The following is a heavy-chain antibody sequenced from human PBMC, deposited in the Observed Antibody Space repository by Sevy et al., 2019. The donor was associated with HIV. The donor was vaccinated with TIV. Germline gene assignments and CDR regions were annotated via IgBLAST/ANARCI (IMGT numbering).Heavy chain of an antibody. V-gene: IGHV1-69*13. CDR2: IIPIFGTA. CDR1: GGTFSSYA. Sequence: ASVKVSCKASGGTFSSYAISWVRQAPGQGLEWMGGIIPIFGTANYAQKFQGRVTITADESTSTAYMELSSLRSEDTAVYYCAGGLVRLLGKANYYYYYGMDVWGQGTTVTVSS. J-gene: IGHJ6*02. D-gene: IGHD3-3*01. CDR3: AGGLVRLLGKANYYYYYGMDV.